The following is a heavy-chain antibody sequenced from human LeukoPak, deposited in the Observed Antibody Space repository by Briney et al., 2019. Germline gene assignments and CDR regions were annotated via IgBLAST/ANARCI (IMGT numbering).Heavy chain of an antibody. CDR3: ARKIAVAADFDY. D-gene: IGHD6-19*01. V-gene: IGHV1-8*01. Sequence: ASVKVSCKASGYTFTSYDINWVRQATGQGLEWMGWMNPNSGNTGYAQKFQGRVTMTRNTSISTAYMELSSLRSEDTAVYYCARKIAVAADFDYWGQGTLVTVSS. J-gene: IGHJ4*02. CDR1: GYTFTSYD. CDR2: MNPNSGNT.